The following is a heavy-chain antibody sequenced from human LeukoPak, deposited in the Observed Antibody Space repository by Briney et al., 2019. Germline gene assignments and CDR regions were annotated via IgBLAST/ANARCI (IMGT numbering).Heavy chain of an antibody. D-gene: IGHD6-6*01. J-gene: IGHJ4*02. CDR2: INPNSGGT. CDR3: ARDSSSGVYYFDY. V-gene: IGHV1-2*06. CDR1: GYTFTGYY. Sequence: EASVKVSCKASGYTFTGYYMHWVRQAPGQGLEWMGRINPNSGGTNYAQKFQGRVTMTRNTSISTAYMELSSLRSEDTAVYYCARDSSSGVYYFDYWGQGTLVTVSS.